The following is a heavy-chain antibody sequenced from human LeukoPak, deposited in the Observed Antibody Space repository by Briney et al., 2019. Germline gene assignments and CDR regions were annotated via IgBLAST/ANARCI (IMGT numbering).Heavy chain of an antibody. J-gene: IGHJ4*02. CDR3: AREDCSGGCCYSPGRHFDY. Sequence: SVKVSCKASGGTFSSYAISWVRQAPGQGLEWMGGIIPIFGTANYAQKFQGRVTITADKSTSTAYMELSSLRSEDTAVYYCAREDCSGGCCYSPGRHFDYWGQGTLVTVSS. CDR1: GGTFSSYA. CDR2: IIPIFGTA. D-gene: IGHD2-15*01. V-gene: IGHV1-69*06.